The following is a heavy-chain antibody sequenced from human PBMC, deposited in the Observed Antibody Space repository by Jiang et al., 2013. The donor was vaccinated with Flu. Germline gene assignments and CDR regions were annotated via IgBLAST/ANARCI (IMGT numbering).Heavy chain of an antibody. Sequence: YSMNWVRQAPGRGWSGSHPFSSSSSYIYYADSVKGRFTISRDNAKNSLYLQMNSLRAEDRAVYYCARVASIAARSPNNYGMDVWGKGTTVTVSS. V-gene: IGHV3-21*01. J-gene: IGHJ6*04. CDR1: YS. D-gene: IGHD6-6*01. CDR2: FSSSSSYI. CDR3: ARVASIAARSPNNYGMDV.